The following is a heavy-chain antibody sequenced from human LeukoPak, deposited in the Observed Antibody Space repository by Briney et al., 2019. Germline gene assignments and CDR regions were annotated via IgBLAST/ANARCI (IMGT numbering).Heavy chain of an antibody. J-gene: IGHJ4*02. CDR3: ATQPCSGSSCYLGD. Sequence: GRSLRLSCAASGLTFSNYGMHWVRQAPGKGLEWVAVISDDGKKKYCTDSVKGRFTISRDNSKNTLYLEMNSLRPEDTAVYYCATQPCSGSSCYLGDWGQGTLVTVSS. CDR2: ISDDGKKK. V-gene: IGHV3-30*03. D-gene: IGHD2-15*01. CDR1: GLTFSNYG.